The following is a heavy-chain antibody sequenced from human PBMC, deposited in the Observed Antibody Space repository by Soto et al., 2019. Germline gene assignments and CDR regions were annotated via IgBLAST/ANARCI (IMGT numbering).Heavy chain of an antibody. J-gene: IGHJ6*02. Sequence: KPSETLSLTCTVSGGSISSSSYYWGWIRQPPGKGLEWIGSIYYSGSTYYNPSLKSRVTISVGTPKNQFSLKLSSVTAADTAVYYCARRYGNYYYYGMDVWGQGTTVTVSS. V-gene: IGHV4-39*01. CDR3: ARRYGNYYYYGMDV. CDR2: IYYSGST. CDR1: GGSISSSSYY. D-gene: IGHD5-18*01.